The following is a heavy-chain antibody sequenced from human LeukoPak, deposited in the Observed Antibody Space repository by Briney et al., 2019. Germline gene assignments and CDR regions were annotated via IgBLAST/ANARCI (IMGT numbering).Heavy chain of an antibody. Sequence: PGGSLRLSCAASGFTFSSYAMSWVRQAPGKGLEWVSAISGSGGSTYYADSVKGRFTISRDNSKNTLYLQMNSLRAEDTAVYYCAKAARLLWFGELFGGSDYWGQGTLVTVPS. CDR2: ISGSGGST. CDR3: AKAARLLWFGELFGGSDY. J-gene: IGHJ4*02. V-gene: IGHV3-23*01. D-gene: IGHD3-10*01. CDR1: GFTFSSYA.